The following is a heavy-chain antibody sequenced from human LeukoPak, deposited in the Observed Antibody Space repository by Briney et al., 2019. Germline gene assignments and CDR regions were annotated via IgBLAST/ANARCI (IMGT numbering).Heavy chain of an antibody. CDR1: GFTFSSYA. CDR2: ISGSNGST. J-gene: IGHJ5*02. Sequence: GGSLRLSCTASGFTFSSYAMTWVRQAPGKGLEWVSVISGSNGSTYYADSVKGRFTISRDNSKNTLYLQMNSLRAEDTAVYYCAKDGSPAARSYSNWFDPWGQGALVTVSS. D-gene: IGHD2-2*01. CDR3: AKDGSPAARSYSNWFDP. V-gene: IGHV3-23*01.